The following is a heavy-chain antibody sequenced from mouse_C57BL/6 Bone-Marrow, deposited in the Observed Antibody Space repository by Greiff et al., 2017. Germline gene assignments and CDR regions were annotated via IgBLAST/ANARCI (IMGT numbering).Heavy chain of an antibody. V-gene: IGHV1-22*01. CDR1: GYTFTDYN. Sequence: EVQLQQSGPELVKPGASVKMSCKASGYTFTDYNMHWVKQSHGKSLEWIGYINPNNGGTSYNQKFQGKATLTVNKSSSTAYMARGSLTSEDSAVYDWEREGREGNYWYYDVWGRGTTVTGTS. D-gene: IGHD2-1*01. J-gene: IGHJ1*03. CDR3: EREGREGNYWYYDV. CDR2: INPNNGGT.